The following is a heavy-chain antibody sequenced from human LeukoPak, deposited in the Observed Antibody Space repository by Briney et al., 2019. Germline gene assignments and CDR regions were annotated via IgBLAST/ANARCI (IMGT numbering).Heavy chain of an antibody. CDR1: GFTFSDYA. J-gene: IGHJ5*02. CDR3: AKGGQDFDFWRFDL. D-gene: IGHD3-3*01. CDR2: ISDTGGRT. V-gene: IGHV3-23*01. Sequence: TGGSLRLSCTASGFTFSDYAVSWVRHSPGEGLKWVSSISDTGGRTYYADSVKGRFTVTRDNSRNTVNLQMNSLTAGDTARYYCAKGGQDFDFWRFDLWGQGVLVIVSS.